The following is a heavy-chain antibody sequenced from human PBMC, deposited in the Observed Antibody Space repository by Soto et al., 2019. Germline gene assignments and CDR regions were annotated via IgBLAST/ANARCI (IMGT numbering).Heavy chain of an antibody. CDR3: ARAGGYSVYGDYHYYYLYV. J-gene: IGHJ6*03. D-gene: IGHD5-12*01. CDR1: GYTFTSYA. V-gene: IGHV1-3*01. Sequence: ASVKVSCKASGYTFTSYAMHWVRQAPGQRLEWMGWINAGNGNTKYSQKFQGTVTITRDTSASTAYMELSSLRSEDTAVYFCARAGGYSVYGDYHYYYLYVGGIGTTVTVSS. CDR2: INAGNGNT.